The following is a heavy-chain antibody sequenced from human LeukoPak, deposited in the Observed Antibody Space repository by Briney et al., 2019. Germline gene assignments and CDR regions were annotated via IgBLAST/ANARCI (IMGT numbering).Heavy chain of an antibody. Sequence: GGSLRLSCAASGFTFNTYAMRWVRQAPGRGLEWVSGIGGGDDIHYADSVKGRFTVSRDDSKNTLYLQMNSLRAEDTAIYYCVKDATPWNSIWDYFDFWGQGTLVTVSS. V-gene: IGHV3-23*01. CDR2: IGGGDDI. CDR3: VKDATPWNSIWDYFDF. D-gene: IGHD1-7*01. J-gene: IGHJ4*02. CDR1: GFTFNTYA.